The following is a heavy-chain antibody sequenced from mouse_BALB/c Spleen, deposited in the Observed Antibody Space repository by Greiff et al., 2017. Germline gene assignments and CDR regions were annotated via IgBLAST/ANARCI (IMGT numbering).Heavy chain of an antibody. Sequence: EVQLQQSGAELVRSGASVKLSCTASGFNIKDYYMHWVKQRPEQGLEWIGWIDPENGDTEYAPKFQGKATMTADTSSNTAYLQLSSLTSEDTAVYYCFYDEGVRFAYWGQGTLVTVSA. V-gene: IGHV14-4*02. D-gene: IGHD2-12*01. CDR1: GFNIKDYY. CDR2: IDPENGDT. J-gene: IGHJ3*01. CDR3: FYDEGVRFAY.